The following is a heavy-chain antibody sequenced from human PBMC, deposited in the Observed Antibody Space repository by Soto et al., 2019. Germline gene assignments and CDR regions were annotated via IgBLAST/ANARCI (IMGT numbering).Heavy chain of an antibody. J-gene: IGHJ3*02. CDR2: INPHGGST. CDR3: ATNPSGFGAFDT. Sequence: QLVQSGGEVKQPGASVKVSCKAPRDTFTSYYINWVRQAPGQGLEWMGVINPHGGSTAYAQKFKGRVTLTRDTSASTVYMEVSSLTSEDTAVYYCATNPSGFGAFDTWGQGTMVAVSS. V-gene: IGHV1-46*01. CDR1: RDTFTSYY. D-gene: IGHD6-19*01.